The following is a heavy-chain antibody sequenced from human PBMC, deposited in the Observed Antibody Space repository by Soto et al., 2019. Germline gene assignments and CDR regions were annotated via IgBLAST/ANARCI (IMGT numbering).Heavy chain of an antibody. CDR2: IIPIFRTP. J-gene: IGHJ6*01. D-gene: IGHD6-25*01. V-gene: IGHV1-69*05. CDR1: GDTFDTFA. CDR3: VEEKYRGPLSGKSVFALEV. Sequence: QVQLVQSGAAVVKPGSSVKVSCKASGDTFDTFAISWVRQAPGQGLEWMGGIIPIFRTPDYGQKFQGRVKIPPDESTRKAYTELMDLWAEDTGVFFWVEEKYRGPLSGKSVFALEVWGQGTTVTVSS.